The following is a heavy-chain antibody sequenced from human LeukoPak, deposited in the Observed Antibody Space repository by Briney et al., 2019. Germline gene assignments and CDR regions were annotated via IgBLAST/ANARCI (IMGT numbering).Heavy chain of an antibody. CDR1: GYSFTSRG. V-gene: IGHV1-18*04. CDR3: ATGTEYSDY. Sequence: GASVKASCKASGYSFTSRGISWVRPAPGQRLQWMGWINTYIGDTNYAQNLQGRVTMTTDTSTSTASMELRSLRSDDTAVYYCATGTEYSDYWGQGTLVTVSS. CDR2: INTYIGDT. D-gene: IGHD5-18*01. J-gene: IGHJ4*02.